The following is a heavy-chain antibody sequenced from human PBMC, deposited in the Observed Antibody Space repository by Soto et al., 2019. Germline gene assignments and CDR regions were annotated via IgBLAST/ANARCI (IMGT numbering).Heavy chain of an antibody. CDR2: IYYSGST. D-gene: IGHD2-15*01. J-gene: IGHJ1*01. Sequence: PSETLSLTCTVSGGSISSYYWIWIRQPPGKGLEWIGYIYYSGSTNYNPSLKSRVTISVDTSKNQFSLKLSSVTAADTAVYYCAREPLGYCSGGSCPGYFQHWGQGTLVTSPQ. CDR1: GGSISSYY. V-gene: IGHV4-59*01. CDR3: AREPLGYCSGGSCPGYFQH.